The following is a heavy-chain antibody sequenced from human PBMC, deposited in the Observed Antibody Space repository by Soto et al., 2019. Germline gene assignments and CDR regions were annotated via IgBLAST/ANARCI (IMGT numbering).Heavy chain of an antibody. CDR2: IKSNADGGTI. Sequence: GGSLRLSCAASEFTLSKAWMSWVRQAPGKGLEWVCRIKSNADGGTIDYAAPVKGRFSISRDDSKNMLYLQMNSLKTEDTAVYYCTTARRNSYGMDVWGQGTTVTVSS. V-gene: IGHV3-15*01. CDR1: EFTLSKAW. CDR3: TTARRNSYGMDV. J-gene: IGHJ6*02.